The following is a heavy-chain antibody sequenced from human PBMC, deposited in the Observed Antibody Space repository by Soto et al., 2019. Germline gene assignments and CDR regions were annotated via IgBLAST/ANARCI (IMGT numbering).Heavy chain of an antibody. V-gene: IGHV2-26*01. D-gene: IGHD3-9*01. J-gene: IGHJ5*02. CDR2: IFSNDEK. Sequence: QVTLKESGPVLVKPTETLTLTCTVSGFSLSNARMGVSWIRQPPGKALEWLAHIFSNDEKSYSTSLKSRITISKDTSKSQVVLTMTNMDPVDTATYYCARILGFYDILTGYSWFDPWGQGTLVTVSS. CDR3: ARILGFYDILTGYSWFDP. CDR1: GFSLSNARMG.